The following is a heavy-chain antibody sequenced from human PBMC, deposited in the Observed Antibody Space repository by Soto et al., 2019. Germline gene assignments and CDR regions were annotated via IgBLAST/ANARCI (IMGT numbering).Heavy chain of an antibody. CDR3: AREHSTDCSNGVCSFFYNHEMDV. D-gene: IGHD2-8*01. CDR2: INPKSGGT. V-gene: IGHV1-2*04. CDR1: GYSFTDYH. J-gene: IGHJ6*02. Sequence: QVQLVQSGAEVKKPGASVKVSCKASGYSFTDYHVHWVRQAPGQGLEWLGRINPKSGGTSTAQKFQGWVTMTRDTSINTAYMDLTRLRSDDTAVYYCAREHSTDCSNGVCSFFYNHEMDVWGQGTPITV.